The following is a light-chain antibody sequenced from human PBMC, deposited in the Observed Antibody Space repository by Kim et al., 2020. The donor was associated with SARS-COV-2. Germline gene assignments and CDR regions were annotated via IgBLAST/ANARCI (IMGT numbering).Light chain of an antibody. CDR3: CSYAGSYTFV. V-gene: IGLV2-11*03. CDR1: SRDVGGYNY. CDR2: DVN. J-gene: IGLJ1*01. Sequence: QSVTISCTGTSRDVGGYNYVSWYQQHPGKAPKLIIYDVNKRPAGVPDRFSGSKSGNTASLTISGLQADDEADYYCCSYAGSYTFVFVSGTKVTVL.